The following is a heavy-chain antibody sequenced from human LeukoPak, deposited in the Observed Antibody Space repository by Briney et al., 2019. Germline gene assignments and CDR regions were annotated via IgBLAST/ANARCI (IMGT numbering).Heavy chain of an antibody. CDR3: ARGSSGKYDY. J-gene: IGHJ4*02. Sequence: GGSLRLSCAASGFTFSSYAMHWVRQAPGKGLEYVSAITSNGGSTYYANSVKGRFTISRDNSKNTLYLQMGSLRAEDMAVYYCARGSSGKYDYRGQGTLVTVSS. CDR2: ITSNGGST. D-gene: IGHD3-10*01. V-gene: IGHV3-64*01. CDR1: GFTFSSYA.